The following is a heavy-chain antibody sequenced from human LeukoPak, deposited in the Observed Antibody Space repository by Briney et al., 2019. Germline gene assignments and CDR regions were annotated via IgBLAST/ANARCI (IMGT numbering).Heavy chain of an antibody. Sequence: SETLSLTCSVSGDSISSRSSYWGWIRQPPGKGLEWIGNIFYGGYTYYNASLKGRVAISVDTSKNQFSLTLGSVTAADTAIYYCARSQMKWLWGQGILVTVSS. CDR1: GDSISSRSSY. J-gene: IGHJ4*02. CDR3: ARSQMKWL. V-gene: IGHV4-39*07. D-gene: IGHD5-12*01. CDR2: IFYGGYT.